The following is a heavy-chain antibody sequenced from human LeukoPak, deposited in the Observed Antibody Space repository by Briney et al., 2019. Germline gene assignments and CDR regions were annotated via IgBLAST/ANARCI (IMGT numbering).Heavy chain of an antibody. CDR3: AGDYDILTGDDAFDI. CDR1: GYSISSGYY. Sequence: SETLSLTCTVSGYSISSGYYWGWIRQPPGKGLEWIGSIYHSGSTYYNPSLKSRVTISVDTSKNQFSPKLSSVTAADTAVYYCAGDYDILTGDDAFDIWGQGTMVTVSS. V-gene: IGHV4-38-2*02. J-gene: IGHJ3*02. CDR2: IYHSGST. D-gene: IGHD3-9*01.